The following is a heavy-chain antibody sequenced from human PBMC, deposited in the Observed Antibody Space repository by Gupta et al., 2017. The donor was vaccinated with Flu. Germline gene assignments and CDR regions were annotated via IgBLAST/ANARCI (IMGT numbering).Heavy chain of an antibody. J-gene: IGHJ4*02. Sequence: VQQDPGKGLEWMGLVDPEDGETIYAEKFQGRVTITADTSTETAYMQLSSLRSEDTAVYYCATAVHSSGYIKYWGQGTLVTVSS. CDR3: ATAVHSSGYIKY. D-gene: IGHD3-22*01. V-gene: IGHV1-69-2*01. CDR2: VDPEDGET.